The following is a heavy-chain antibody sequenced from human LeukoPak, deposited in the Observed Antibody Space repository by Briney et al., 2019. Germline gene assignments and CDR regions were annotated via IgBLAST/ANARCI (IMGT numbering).Heavy chain of an antibody. CDR1: GGSISSSSYY. V-gene: IGHV4-39*07. CDR3: ARSSESYDSSGYYSYYFDY. J-gene: IGHJ4*02. Sequence: NPSETLSLTCTVSGGSISSSSYYWGWIRQPPGKGLEWIGSIYYSGSTYYNPSLKSRVTISVDTSKNQYSLKLSSVTAADTAVYYCARSSESYDSSGYYSYYFDYWGQGTLVTVSS. D-gene: IGHD3-22*01. CDR2: IYYSGST.